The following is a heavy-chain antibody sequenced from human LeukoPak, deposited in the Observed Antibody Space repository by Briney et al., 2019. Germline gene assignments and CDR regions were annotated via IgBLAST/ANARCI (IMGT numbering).Heavy chain of an antibody. CDR2: IYSGGST. CDR3: ARAPYSSDSFRGMDV. Sequence: SGGSLRLSCAASRFTVSSNYLTWVRQAPGKGLEWVSVIYSGGSTYYADSVKGRFTISRDNSKNMLYLQMNSLRAEDTAVYYCARAPYSSDSFRGMDVWGQGTTVTVSS. J-gene: IGHJ6*02. V-gene: IGHV3-53*01. D-gene: IGHD3-22*01. CDR1: RFTVSSNY.